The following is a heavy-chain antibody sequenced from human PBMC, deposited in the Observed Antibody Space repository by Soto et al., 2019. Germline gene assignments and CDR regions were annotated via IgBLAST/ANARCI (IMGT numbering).Heavy chain of an antibody. CDR3: ASAGYGGNSKRAFDI. CDR2: IYSGGST. J-gene: IGHJ3*02. CDR1: GFTVSSNY. D-gene: IGHD4-17*01. V-gene: IGHV3-53*04. Sequence: GGSLRLSCAASGFTVSSNYMSWVRQAPGKGLEWVSVIYSGGSTYYADPVKGRFTISRHNSKNTLYLQMNSLRAEDTAVYYCASAGYGGNSKRAFDIWGQGTMVTVSS.